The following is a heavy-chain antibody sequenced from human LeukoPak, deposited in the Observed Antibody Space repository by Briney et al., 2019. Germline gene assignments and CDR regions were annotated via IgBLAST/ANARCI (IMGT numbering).Heavy chain of an antibody. D-gene: IGHD7-27*01. J-gene: IGHJ4*02. CDR1: GYTFTGYY. V-gene: IGHV1-2*02. CDR3: AGGPQTGLDY. CDR2: INPNSGDT. Sequence: GASVKVSCKASGYTFTGYYMHWVRQAPGQGLEWMGWINPNSGDTNYAQKFQGRVTMTRDTSITTVYMELSSPRSDDTAVFYCAGGPQTGLDYWGEGTLVTVSS.